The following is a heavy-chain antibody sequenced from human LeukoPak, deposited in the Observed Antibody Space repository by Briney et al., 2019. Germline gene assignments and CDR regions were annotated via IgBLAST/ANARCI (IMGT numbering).Heavy chain of an antibody. CDR2: ISSSGSTI. J-gene: IGHJ4*01. D-gene: IGHD5-18*01. V-gene: IGHV3-48*03. Sequence: GGSLRLSCAASGFTFSSYEMNWVRQAPGKGLEWVSYISSSGSTIYYADSVKGRFTISRDNAKNSLYLQMNSLRPDDTALYYCSTDPRLLIYWGHGTLVTVSS. CDR3: STDPRLLIY. CDR1: GFTFSSYE.